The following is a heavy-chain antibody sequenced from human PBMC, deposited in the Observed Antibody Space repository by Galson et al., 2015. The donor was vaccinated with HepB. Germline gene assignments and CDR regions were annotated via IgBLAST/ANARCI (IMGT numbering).Heavy chain of an antibody. CDR1: GGSISSGGYY. D-gene: IGHD3-22*01. V-gene: IGHV4-31*03. CDR2: IYYSGST. J-gene: IGHJ4*02. Sequence: TLSLTCTVSGGSISSGGYYWSWIRQHPGKGLEWIGYIYYSGSTYYNPSLKSRVTISVDTSKNQFSLKLSSVTAADTAVYYCARDDRYYYDSSGRGAMWGQGTLVTVSS. CDR3: ARDDRYYYDSSGRGAM.